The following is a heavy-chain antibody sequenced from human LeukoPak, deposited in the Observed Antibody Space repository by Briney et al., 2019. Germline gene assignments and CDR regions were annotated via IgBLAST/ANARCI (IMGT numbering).Heavy chain of an antibody. J-gene: IGHJ3*02. V-gene: IGHV4-31*03. Sequence: PSETLSLTCTVSGGSISSGGYYWSWIRQHPGKGLEWIGYIYYSGSTYYNPSLKSRVTISVDTSKNQFSLKLSSVTAADTAVYYCARVGGLGNPIPFDIWGQGTMVTVSS. D-gene: IGHD3-16*01. CDR1: GGSISSGGYY. CDR2: IYYSGST. CDR3: ARVGGLGNPIPFDI.